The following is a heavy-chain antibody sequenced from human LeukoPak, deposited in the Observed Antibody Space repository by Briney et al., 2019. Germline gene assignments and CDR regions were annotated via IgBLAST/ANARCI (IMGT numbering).Heavy chain of an antibody. Sequence: PGGSLRLSCAASGFTFSSNDMTWVRQAPGKGLEWVSSISTSSTYIFYADSVKGRFTISRDNARNSLYLQMNSLRAEDTAVYYCATIKRYDTGRSASVGIDHWGQGTLVTVSS. CDR2: ISTSSTYI. CDR3: ATIKRYDTGRSASVGIDH. D-gene: IGHD2-15*01. CDR1: GFTFSSND. V-gene: IGHV3-21*01. J-gene: IGHJ4*02.